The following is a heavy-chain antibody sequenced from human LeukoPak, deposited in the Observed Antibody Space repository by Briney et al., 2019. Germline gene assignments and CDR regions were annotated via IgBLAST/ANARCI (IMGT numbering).Heavy chain of an antibody. V-gene: IGHV1-2*02. J-gene: IGHJ4*02. CDR3: ARDVYNWNDAPGY. CDR1: GYTFTGYY. Sequence: ASVKVSCKASGYTFTGYYMHWVRQAPGQGLEWMGWINPNSGGTNYAQKFQGRVTMTRDTSISTAYMELSRLRSDDTAVYYCARDVYNWNDAPGYWGQGTLVTVSS. CDR2: INPNSGGT. D-gene: IGHD1-20*01.